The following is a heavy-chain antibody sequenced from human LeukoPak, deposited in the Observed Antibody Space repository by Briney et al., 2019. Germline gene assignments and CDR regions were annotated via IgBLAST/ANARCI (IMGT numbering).Heavy chain of an antibody. Sequence: ASVKVSCKASGYTFTGYYLHWVRQAPGQGLEWMGWINPNSGGTNYAQKFQGRVTMTRDTSISTAYMELSRLRSDDTAVYYCARDLEYSYGYLNWGQGTLVTVSS. D-gene: IGHD5-18*01. CDR3: ARDLEYSYGYLN. CDR1: GYTFTGYY. CDR2: INPNSGGT. J-gene: IGHJ4*02. V-gene: IGHV1-2*02.